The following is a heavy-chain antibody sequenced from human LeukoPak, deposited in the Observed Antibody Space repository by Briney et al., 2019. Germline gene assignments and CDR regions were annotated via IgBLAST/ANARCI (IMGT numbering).Heavy chain of an antibody. J-gene: IGHJ4*02. CDR1: GFTFSSYG. CDR2: ISYDGSNK. CDR3: AKTVELELHTFDY. Sequence: GGSLRLSCAASGFTFSSYGMHWVRQAPGKGLEWVAVISYDGSNKYYADSVKGRFTISRDNSKNTLYLQMNSLRAEDTAVYYCAKTVELELHTFDYWGQGTLVTVSS. V-gene: IGHV3-30*18. D-gene: IGHD1-7*01.